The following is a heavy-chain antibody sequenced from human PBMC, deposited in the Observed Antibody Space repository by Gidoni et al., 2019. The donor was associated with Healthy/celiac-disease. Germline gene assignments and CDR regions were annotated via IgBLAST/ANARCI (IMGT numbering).Heavy chain of an antibody. Sequence: QVPLVESGGGVVQPGRSLRLSCAVSGFPFSSYGMHWVRQAPVKGLEWVAVIWYDGSNKYYADSVKGRFTISRDNSKNTLYLQMNSLRAEDTAVYYCARGVLDIVATIDYWGQGTLVTVSS. J-gene: IGHJ4*02. CDR1: GFPFSSYG. CDR2: IWYDGSNK. D-gene: IGHD5-12*01. CDR3: ARGVLDIVATIDY. V-gene: IGHV3-33*08.